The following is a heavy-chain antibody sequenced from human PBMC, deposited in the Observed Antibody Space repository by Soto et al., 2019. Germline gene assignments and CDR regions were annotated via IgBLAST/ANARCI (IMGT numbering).Heavy chain of an antibody. D-gene: IGHD2-15*01. J-gene: IGHJ3*02. CDR1: GGSISSGGYY. CDR2: IYYSGST. Sequence: SETLSLTCTVSGGSISSGGYYWSWIRQHPGKSLEWIGYIYYSGSTYYNPSLKSRDTISVDTSKNQFSLKLSSVTAADTAVNYCARGGVWYIVVVVAATWFVYGPGAFDIWGQGTMVTVSS. CDR3: ARGGVWYIVVVVAATWFVYGPGAFDI. V-gene: IGHV4-31*03.